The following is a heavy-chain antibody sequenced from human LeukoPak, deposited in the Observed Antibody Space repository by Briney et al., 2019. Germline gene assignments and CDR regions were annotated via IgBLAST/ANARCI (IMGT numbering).Heavy chain of an antibody. CDR1: GGSFSGCY. CDR3: ASTSNVDTAMGFDY. Sequence: SETLSLTCAVYGGSFSGCYWSWIRQPPGKGLEWIGEINHSGSTNYNPSLKSRVTISVDTSKNQFSLKLSSVTAADTAVYYCASTSNVDTAMGFDYWGQGTLVTVSS. J-gene: IGHJ4*02. CDR2: INHSGST. V-gene: IGHV4-34*01. D-gene: IGHD5-18*01.